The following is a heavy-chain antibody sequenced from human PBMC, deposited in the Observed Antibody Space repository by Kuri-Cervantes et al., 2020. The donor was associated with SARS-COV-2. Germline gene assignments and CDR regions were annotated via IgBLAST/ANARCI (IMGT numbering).Heavy chain of an antibody. J-gene: IGHJ3*02. D-gene: IGHD2-15*01. Sequence: GESLKISCAASGLSLSRYTMNWVRQAPGKALEWVSSISGSGSYIYYADSVKGRFAISRDNSKNTLYLQMNSLRAEDTAVYYCATRGWYYAFDIWGQGTMVTVSS. V-gene: IGHV3-21*01. CDR2: ISGSGSYI. CDR1: GLSLSRYT. CDR3: ATRGWYYAFDI.